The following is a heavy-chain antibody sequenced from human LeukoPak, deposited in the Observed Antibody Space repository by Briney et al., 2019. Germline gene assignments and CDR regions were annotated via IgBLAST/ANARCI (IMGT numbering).Heavy chain of an antibody. CDR1: GFTFTSYA. V-gene: IGHV3-9*01. D-gene: IGHD6-19*01. J-gene: IGHJ4*02. Sequence: GGSLRLSCAASGFTFTSYAMTWVRQAPGKGLEWVSGISWNSGSIGYADSVKGRFTISRDNAKNSLYLQMNSLRAEDTALYYCAKDMRAVAGVDFDYWGQGTLVTVSS. CDR2: ISWNSGSI. CDR3: AKDMRAVAGVDFDY.